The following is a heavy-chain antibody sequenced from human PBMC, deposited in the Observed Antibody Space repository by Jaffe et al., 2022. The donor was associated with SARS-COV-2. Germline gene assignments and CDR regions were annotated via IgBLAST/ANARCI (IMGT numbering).Heavy chain of an antibody. V-gene: IGHV4-39*01. J-gene: IGHJ4*02. CDR2: IHYSGTT. CDR1: GGSISSSSYF. Sequence: QLQLQESGPGLVKPSETLSLTCTVSGGSISSSSYFWDWIRQPPGKGLEWIGSIHYSGTTYYNPSLKSRVTISVDTSKNQFSLKLSSVTAADTAVYYCARRRGIPAAPFDYWGQGTLVTVSS. D-gene: IGHD2-2*01. CDR3: ARRRGIPAAPFDY.